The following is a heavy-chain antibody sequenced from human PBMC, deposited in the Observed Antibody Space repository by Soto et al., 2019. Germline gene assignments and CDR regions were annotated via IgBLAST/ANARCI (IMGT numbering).Heavy chain of an antibody. V-gene: IGHV4-34*01. CDR1: GGSFSGYY. D-gene: IGHD2-8*02. J-gene: IGHJ4*02. CDR2: INHSGST. CDR3: ARDKITGLFDY. Sequence: QVQLQQWGAGLLKPSETLSLTCAVYGGSFSGYYWTWIRQPPGTGLEWIGEINHSGSTNYNPSLQRRVPISVETSKNQFSLKLTSVTAADTAVYYCARDKITGLFDYWGQGTLVTVSS.